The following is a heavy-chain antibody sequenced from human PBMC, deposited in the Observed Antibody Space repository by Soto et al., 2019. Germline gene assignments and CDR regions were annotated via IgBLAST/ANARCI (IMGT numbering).Heavy chain of an antibody. CDR2: ISGSGGST. J-gene: IGHJ4*02. D-gene: IGHD3-22*01. CDR1: GFTFSSYA. Sequence: GESLKISCAASGFTFSSYAMSWVRQAPGKGLEWVSAISGSGGSTYYADSVKGRFTISRDNSKNTLYLQMNSLRAEDTAVHYCAKGGASYMTMIVVVIVPCDYCGQGTLVTVSA. CDR3: AKGGASYMTMIVVVIVPCDY. V-gene: IGHV3-23*01.